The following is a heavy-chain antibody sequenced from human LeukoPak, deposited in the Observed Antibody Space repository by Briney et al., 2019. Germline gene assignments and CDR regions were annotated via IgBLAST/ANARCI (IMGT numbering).Heavy chain of an antibody. CDR1: GYTFTSYW. CDR3: ARQAGDYYYYMDV. J-gene: IGHJ6*03. V-gene: IGHV5-51*01. Sequence: KCGESLKISCKGSGYTFTSYWIAWVRRMPGKGLGWLGIIYPGDSYTRYSPSFQGEVAISADKSISTAYRQWSSLKASDTAMYYCARQAGDYYYYMDVWGKGTTVTVSS. D-gene: IGHD6-19*01. CDR2: IYPGDSYT.